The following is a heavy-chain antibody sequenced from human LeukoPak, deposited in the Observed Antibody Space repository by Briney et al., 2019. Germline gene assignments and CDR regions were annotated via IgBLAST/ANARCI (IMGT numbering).Heavy chain of an antibody. Sequence: PGGSLRLSCAASGFIFSSYGMHWVRQAPGKGLEWVAVISNDGSNKYYADSVKGRFTISRDNSKNTLYLQMNSLRAEDTAVYYCARGKAAAASLTTYYYYYMDVWGKGTTVTISS. D-gene: IGHD6-13*01. V-gene: IGHV3-30*03. CDR3: ARGKAAAASLTTYYYYYMDV. CDR2: ISNDGSNK. J-gene: IGHJ6*03. CDR1: GFIFSSYG.